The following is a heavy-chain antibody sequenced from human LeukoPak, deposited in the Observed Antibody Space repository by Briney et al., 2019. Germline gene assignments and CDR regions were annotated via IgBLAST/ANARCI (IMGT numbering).Heavy chain of an antibody. CDR1: GFTFDDYG. CDR3: ARGGAPYFDWCFDY. J-gene: IGHJ4*02. Sequence: GGSLRLSCAASGFTFDDYGMSWVRQAPGKGLEWISYISSSGSTIYYADSVKGRFTISRDNAKNSLYLQMNSLRAEDTAIYYCARGGAPYFDWCFDYWGQGTLVTVSS. D-gene: IGHD3-9*01. CDR2: ISSSGSTI. V-gene: IGHV3-48*03.